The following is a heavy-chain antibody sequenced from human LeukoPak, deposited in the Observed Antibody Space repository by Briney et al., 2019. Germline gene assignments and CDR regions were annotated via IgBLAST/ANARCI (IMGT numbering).Heavy chain of an antibody. CDR3: ARDGEGVVTAILDYYYYYYMDV. J-gene: IGHJ6*03. CDR2: ISSSSSNI. V-gene: IGHV3-48*01. CDR1: GFTFSSYS. Sequence: GGSLRLSCAASGFTFSSYSMNLVRQAPGKGLEWVSYISSSSSNIYYADSVKGRFTISRDNAKNSLYLQMNSLRAEDTAVYYCARDGEGVVTAILDYYYYYYMDVWGKGTTVTVSS. D-gene: IGHD2-21*02.